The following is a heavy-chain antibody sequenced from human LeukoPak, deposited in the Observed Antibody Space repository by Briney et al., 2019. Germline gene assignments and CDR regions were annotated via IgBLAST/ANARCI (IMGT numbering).Heavy chain of an antibody. V-gene: IGHV3-48*01. CDR2: ISSSSSTI. J-gene: IGHJ4*02. CDR1: GFTFSSYS. CDR3: AKDPGRSSSWYAGGDY. D-gene: IGHD6-13*01. Sequence: GGSLRLSCAASGFTFSSYSMNWVRQAPGKGLEWVSYISSSSSTIYYADSVKGRFTISRDNAKNSLYLQMNSLRAEDTAVYYCAKDPGRSSSWYAGGDYWGQGTLVTVSS.